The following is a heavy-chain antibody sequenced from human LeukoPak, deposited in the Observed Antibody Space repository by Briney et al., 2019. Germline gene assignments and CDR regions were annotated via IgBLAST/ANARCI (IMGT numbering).Heavy chain of an antibody. CDR1: GFTFGHYA. Sequence: PGGSLRLSCVASGFTFGHYAMSWVRQAPGKGLEWVSAISGSGGSTYYADSVKGRFTISRDNSKNTLYLQMNSLRAEDTAVYYCAKDRLDYGDYYFDYWGQGTLVTVSS. CDR3: AKDRLDYGDYYFDY. D-gene: IGHD4-17*01. J-gene: IGHJ4*02. CDR2: ISGSGGST. V-gene: IGHV3-23*01.